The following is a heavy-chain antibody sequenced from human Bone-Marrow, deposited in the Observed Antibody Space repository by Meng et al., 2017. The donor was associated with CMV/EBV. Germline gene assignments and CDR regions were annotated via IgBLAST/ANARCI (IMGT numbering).Heavy chain of an antibody. CDR1: GYTFTGYY. Sequence: QVQLVQSGAEVKKPGSSVKVSCKASGYTFTGYYIHWVRQAPGQGLEWMGWINPNTGVTSYAQKFQDRVTMTGDTSISTAYMELRSLRSDDTAVYYCARFSSGSSDYWGQGTLVTVSS. CDR3: ARFSSGSSDY. CDR2: INPNTGVT. V-gene: IGHV1-2*02. D-gene: IGHD3-10*01. J-gene: IGHJ4*02.